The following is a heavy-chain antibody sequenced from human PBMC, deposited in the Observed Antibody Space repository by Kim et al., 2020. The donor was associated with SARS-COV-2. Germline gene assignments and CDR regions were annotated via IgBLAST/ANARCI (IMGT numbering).Heavy chain of an antibody. D-gene: IGHD2-2*02. CDR2: INAGNGNT. V-gene: IGHV1-3*01. Sequence: ASVKVSCKASGYTFTSYAMHWVRQAPGQRLEWMGWINAGNGNTKYSQKFQGRVTITRDTSASTAYMELSSLRSEDTAVYYCARERAGCSSTSCYINWFDPWGQGTLVTVSS. CDR1: GYTFTSYA. J-gene: IGHJ5*02. CDR3: ARERAGCSSTSCYINWFDP.